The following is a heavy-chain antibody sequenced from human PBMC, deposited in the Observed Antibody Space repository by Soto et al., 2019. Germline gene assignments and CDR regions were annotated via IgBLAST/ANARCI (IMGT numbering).Heavy chain of an antibody. Sequence: EVQLVESGGGLVQPGGSLRLSCAASGFTFSSYSMTWVRQAPGKGLEWVANIKQDGSEKYYVDSVKGRFTISRDNPKKSLYLQMNSLRTQDTGVYYCARGSGWGDSWGQGTLVTVSS. D-gene: IGHD6-19*01. CDR1: GFTFSSYS. CDR3: ARGSGWGDS. J-gene: IGHJ4*02. V-gene: IGHV3-7*03. CDR2: IKQDGSEK.